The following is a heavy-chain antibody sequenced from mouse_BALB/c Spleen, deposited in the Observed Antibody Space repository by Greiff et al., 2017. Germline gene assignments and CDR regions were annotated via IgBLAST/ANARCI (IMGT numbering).Heavy chain of an antibody. CDR3: ARYYYGYAMDY. V-gene: IGHV5-9-4*01. Sequence: VQLVESGGGLVKPGGSLKLSCAASGFTFSSYAMSWVRQSPEKRLEWVAEISSGGSYTYYPDTVTGRFTISRDNAKNTLYLEMSSLRSEDTAMYYCARYYYGYAMDYWGQGTSVTVSS. CDR2: ISSGGSYT. CDR1: GFTFSSYA. J-gene: IGHJ4*01. D-gene: IGHD1-1*01.